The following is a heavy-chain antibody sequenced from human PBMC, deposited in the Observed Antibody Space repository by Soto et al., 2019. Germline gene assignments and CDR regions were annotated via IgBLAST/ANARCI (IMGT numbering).Heavy chain of an antibody. V-gene: IGHV4-39*01. CDR1: GDSISSSNYY. Sequence: SETLSLTCTVSGDSISSSNYYWCWSRQPPGKGLECIGSIYYRGSTYYNPSLKSRLTLSVDTSKNQFFLKLTSVTAADTAGYYCSRNDGGPFHFCGQGILVTVSS. CDR3: SRNDGGPFHF. D-gene: IGHD4-17*01. J-gene: IGHJ4*02. CDR2: IYYRGST.